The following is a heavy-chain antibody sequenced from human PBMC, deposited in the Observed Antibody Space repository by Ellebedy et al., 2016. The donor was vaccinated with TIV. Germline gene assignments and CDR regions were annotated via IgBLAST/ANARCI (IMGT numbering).Heavy chain of an antibody. CDR2: ISYDGSYK. CDR1: GFTLSSYA. V-gene: IGHV3-30*01. D-gene: IGHD1-1*01. CDR3: ARDTRGTDERGFDH. Sequence: GESLKISCVASGFTLSSYAFHWVRQAPGKGLEWVSVISYDGSYKYYADSVKGRFTISRDNSKNTLYLQMNSLGGEDTAVYYCARDTRGTDERGFDHWGQGTLVTVSP. J-gene: IGHJ4*02.